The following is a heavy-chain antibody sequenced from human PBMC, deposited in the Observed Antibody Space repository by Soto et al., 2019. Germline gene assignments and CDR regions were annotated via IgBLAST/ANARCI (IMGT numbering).Heavy chain of an antibody. CDR1: GGSISSGGYY. CDR2: IYYSGST. Sequence: SETLSLTFTVSGGSISSGGYYWSWIRQHPGKGLEWIGYIYYSGSTYYNPSLKSRVTISVDTSKIQFSLKLISVTAADPAVYYCARVLYCSCGSGYYPGYVDWFDPWGQGTLVTVSS. J-gene: IGHJ5*02. CDR3: ARVLYCSCGSGYYPGYVDWFDP. D-gene: IGHD2-15*01. V-gene: IGHV4-31*03.